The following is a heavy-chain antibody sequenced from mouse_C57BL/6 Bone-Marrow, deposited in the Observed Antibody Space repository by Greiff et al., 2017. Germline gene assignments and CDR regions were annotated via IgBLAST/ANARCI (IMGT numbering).Heavy chain of an antibody. CDR3: ARDGNHGAMDY. D-gene: IGHD1-1*01. V-gene: IGHV1-63*01. J-gene: IGHJ4*01. Sequence: QVQLKQSGAELVRPGTSVKMSCKASGYTFTNYWIGWAKQRPGHGLEWIGDIYPGGGYTNYNEKFKGKATLTADKSSSTAYMQFSSLTSEDSAIYYCARDGNHGAMDYWGQRTSVTVSS. CDR1: GYTFTNYW. CDR2: IYPGGGYT.